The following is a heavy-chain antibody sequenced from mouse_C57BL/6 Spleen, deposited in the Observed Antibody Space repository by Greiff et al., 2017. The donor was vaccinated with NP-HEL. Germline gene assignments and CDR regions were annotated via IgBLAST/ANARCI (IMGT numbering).Heavy chain of an antibody. J-gene: IGHJ2*01. V-gene: IGHV1-80*01. Sequence: LVESGAELVKPGASVKISCKASGYAFSSYWMNWVKQRPGKGLEWIGQIYPGDGDTNYNGKFKGKATLTADKSSSTAYMQLSSLTSEDSAVYFCARRGYYGSSYYFDYWGKGTTLTVSS. D-gene: IGHD1-1*01. CDR3: ARRGYYGSSYYFDY. CDR2: IYPGDGDT. CDR1: GYAFSSYW.